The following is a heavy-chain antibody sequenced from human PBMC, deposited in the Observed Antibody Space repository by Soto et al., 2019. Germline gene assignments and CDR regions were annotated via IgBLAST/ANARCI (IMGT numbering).Heavy chain of an antibody. V-gene: IGHV3-7*01. D-gene: IGHD4-17*01. CDR3: ASPPTNLDYDDDTWFDP. Sequence: GGSLRLSCGASGFSFSRYWMNWVRQAPGKGLEWVANINQDGGQTYYVDSVKGRFTISRNNAKNFLYLQMDSLRAEDTAVYYCASPPTNLDYDDDTWFDPWGQGTLVTVSS. J-gene: IGHJ5*02. CDR1: GFSFSRYW. CDR2: INQDGGQT.